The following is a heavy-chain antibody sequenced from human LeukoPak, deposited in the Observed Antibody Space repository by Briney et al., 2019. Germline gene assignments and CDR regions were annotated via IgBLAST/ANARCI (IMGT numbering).Heavy chain of an antibody. CDR2: IYYSGST. D-gene: IGHD5-24*01. J-gene: IGHJ6*03. CDR3: ARVRRDGYNSGYYYMDV. Sequence: SETLSLTCTVSGVSISSYYLSWIRQPPGKGLEWIGYIYYSGSTNYNPSLKSRVTISVDTSKNQFSLKLSSVTAADTAVYYCARVRRDGYNSGYYYMDVWGKGTTVTIAS. V-gene: IGHV4-59*01. CDR1: GVSISSYY.